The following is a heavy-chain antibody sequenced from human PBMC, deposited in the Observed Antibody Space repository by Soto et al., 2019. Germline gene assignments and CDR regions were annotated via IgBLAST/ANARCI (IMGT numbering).Heavy chain of an antibody. CDR3: ARHTSFFISYFDY. D-gene: IGHD3-3*01. V-gene: IGHV4-39*01. J-gene: IGHJ4*02. Sequence: SETLSLTCTVSGGSISSSSYYWGWIRQPPGKGLEWIGSIYYSGSTYYNPSLKSRVTISVDTSKNQFSMKLSSVTAADTAVYYCARHTSFFISYFDYWGQGTLVTVSS. CDR2: IYYSGST. CDR1: GGSISSSSYY.